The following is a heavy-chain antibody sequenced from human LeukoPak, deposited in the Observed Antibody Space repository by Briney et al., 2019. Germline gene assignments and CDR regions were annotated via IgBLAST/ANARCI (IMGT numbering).Heavy chain of an antibody. V-gene: IGHV3-23*01. CDR3: AKGQRYCSGGSCYQGGFDY. D-gene: IGHD2-15*01. CDR2: ISGSGGST. J-gene: IGHJ4*02. CDR1: LCTFSIDT. Sequence: GGALRLSCVAPLCTFSIDTMSGGRPTLGERLWWGSPISGSGGSTYYADSVKGRFTISRDNSKNTLYLQMNSLRAEDTAVYYCAKGQRYCSGGSCYQGGFDYWGQGTLVTVSS.